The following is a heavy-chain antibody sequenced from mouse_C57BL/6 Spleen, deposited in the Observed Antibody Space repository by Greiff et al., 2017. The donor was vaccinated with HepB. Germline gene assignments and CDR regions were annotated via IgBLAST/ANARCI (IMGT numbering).Heavy chain of an antibody. D-gene: IGHD2-4*01. CDR2: IDPSDSYT. V-gene: IGHV1-69*01. CDR1: GYTFTSYW. Sequence: QVQLQQPGAELVMPGASVKLSCKASGYTFTSYWMHWVKQRPGQGLEWIGEIDPSDSYTNYNQKFKGKSTLTVDKSSSTAYMQLSSLSSEDSAVYYCARSHYDYGYAMDYWGQGTSVTVSS. J-gene: IGHJ4*01. CDR3: ARSHYDYGYAMDY.